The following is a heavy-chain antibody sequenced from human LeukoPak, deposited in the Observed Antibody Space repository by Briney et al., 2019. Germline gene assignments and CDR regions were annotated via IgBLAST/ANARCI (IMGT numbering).Heavy chain of an antibody. V-gene: IGHV3-23*01. CDR3: AILSGSFVGY. CDR1: GFPFSSYA. CDR2: ISGNGGST. Sequence: GGSLRLSCAASGFPFSSYAMSWVRQAPGKGLEWVSSISGNGGSTHSSDSVKGRFTISRDNSKNTLHVQMNSLRAEDTAVYYRAILSGSFVGYWGQGTLVTVSS. J-gene: IGHJ4*02. D-gene: IGHD1-26*01.